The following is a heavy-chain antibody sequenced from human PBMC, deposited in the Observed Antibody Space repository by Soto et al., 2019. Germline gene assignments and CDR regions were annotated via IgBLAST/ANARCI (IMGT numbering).Heavy chain of an antibody. J-gene: IGHJ6*01. Sequence: EVQLVESGGGLVQPGGSLRLSCAASGFTFSDHYMDWVRQAPGKGLEWVARSRNRVNSHTTEYAASVKGRFTILRDESKSSLYLQMNSLKIEDTAVYYCTRGLLGGAPSYTFHGMDVWGQGTTVTVSS. CDR2: SRNRVNSHTT. D-gene: IGHD1-26*01. CDR1: GFTFSDHY. CDR3: TRGLLGGAPSYTFHGMDV. V-gene: IGHV3-72*01.